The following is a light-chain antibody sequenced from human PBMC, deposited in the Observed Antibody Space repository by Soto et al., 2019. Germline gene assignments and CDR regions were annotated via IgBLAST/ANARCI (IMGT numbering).Light chain of an antibody. CDR1: SSNIGNNY. V-gene: IGLV1-51*02. Sequence: QSVLTQPPSVSAAPGQKVTISCSGSSSNIGNNYVSWYQQLPGTAPKLLIYENNKRPSGIPDRFSDSKSGTSATLGITGLQTGDEADYYCGTWDSSLSAYVFGTGTRSPS. CDR3: GTWDSSLSAYV. J-gene: IGLJ1*01. CDR2: ENN.